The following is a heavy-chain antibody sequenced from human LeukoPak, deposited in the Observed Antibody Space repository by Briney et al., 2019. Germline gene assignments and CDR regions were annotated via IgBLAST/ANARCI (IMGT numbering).Heavy chain of an antibody. V-gene: IGHV3-21*01. CDR3: ARDGGRIAAAGSLRGGVFDY. Sequence: GGSLRLSCAASGFTFSSYEMNWVRQAPGKGLEWVSSISSSSSYIYYADSVKGRFTISRDNAKNSLYLQMNSLRAEDTAVYYCARDGGRIAAAGSLRGGVFDYWGQGTLVTVSS. CDR2: ISSSSSYI. CDR1: GFTFSSYE. D-gene: IGHD6-13*01. J-gene: IGHJ4*02.